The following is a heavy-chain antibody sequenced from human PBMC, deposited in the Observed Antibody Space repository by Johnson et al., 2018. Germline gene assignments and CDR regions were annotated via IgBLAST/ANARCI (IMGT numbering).Heavy chain of an antibody. J-gene: IGHJ3*02. CDR2: ISSNGGST. Sequence: VQLVQSGGGVVQPGRSLRLSCAASGFTFSSYGMHWVRQAPGKGLEYVSAISSNGGSTYYANSVKGRFTISRDNSKNTLYLQMGSLRAEDMSVYYCARAGSGGKDALDIWGQGTMVTVSS. CDR3: ARAGSGGKDALDI. V-gene: IGHV3-64*01. D-gene: IGHD3-10*01. CDR1: GFTFSSYG.